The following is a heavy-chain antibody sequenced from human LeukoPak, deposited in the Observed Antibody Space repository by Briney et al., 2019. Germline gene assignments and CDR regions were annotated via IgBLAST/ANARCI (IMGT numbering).Heavy chain of an antibody. J-gene: IGHJ5*02. CDR3: ARGLNCSTTSCYQVKWFDP. D-gene: IGHD2-2*01. V-gene: IGHV4-31*03. CDR1: GGSISSGGYY. CDR2: IYYSGST. Sequence: SETLSLTCTVSGGSISSGGYYWSWIRQHPGKGLEWIGYIYYSGSTNHNPSLKSRVTISVDTSKNQFSLKLSSVTAADTAMYYCARGLNCSTTSCYQVKWFDPWGQGTLVTVSS.